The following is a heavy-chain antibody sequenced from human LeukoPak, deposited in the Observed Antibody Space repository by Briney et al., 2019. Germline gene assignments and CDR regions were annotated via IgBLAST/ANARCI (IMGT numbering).Heavy chain of an antibody. J-gene: IGHJ4*02. V-gene: IGHV4-34*01. CDR1: GGSFSGYY. CDR2: INHSGST. D-gene: IGHD2-2*01. CDR3: ASYQRHSWNY. Sequence: PSETLSLTCAVYGGSFSGYYWSWIRQPPGKGLEWIGEINHSGSTNYNPSLKSRVTISVDTSKNQFSLKLSSVTAADTAVYYCASYQRHSWNYWGQGTLVTVSS.